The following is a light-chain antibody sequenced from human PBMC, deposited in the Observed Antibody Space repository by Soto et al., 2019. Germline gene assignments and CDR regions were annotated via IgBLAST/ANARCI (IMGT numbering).Light chain of an antibody. V-gene: IGKV1-8*01. CDR1: QGISSY. CDR2: AAS. J-gene: IGKJ1*01. Sequence: AIRMTQSPPSLSASTGDRVTITCRASQGISSYLAWYQQKPGKAPKLLIYAASTLQSGVPSRFSGSGSGTDFTLTISCLQSEDFATYYCQQYYSYPPTFGQGTKV. CDR3: QQYYSYPPT.